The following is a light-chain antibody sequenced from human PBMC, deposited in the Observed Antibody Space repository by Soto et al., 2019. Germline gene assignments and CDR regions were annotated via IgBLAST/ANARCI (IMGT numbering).Light chain of an antibody. V-gene: IGLV2-14*03. Sequence: QSALTQPASVSGSPGQSITISCTGTSSDVGGYNYVSWYQHHPGKAHKLLIYDVSIRPSGVSNRFSGSKSGNTASLTISGLQTEDEADYYCDSYTSSTTLYVFGTGTKVTVL. CDR2: DVS. CDR1: SSDVGGYNY. J-gene: IGLJ1*01. CDR3: DSYTSSTTLYV.